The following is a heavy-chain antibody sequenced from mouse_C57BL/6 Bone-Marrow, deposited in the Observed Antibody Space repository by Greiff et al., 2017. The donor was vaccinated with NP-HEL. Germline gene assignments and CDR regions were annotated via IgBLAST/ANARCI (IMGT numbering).Heavy chain of an antibody. J-gene: IGHJ4*01. Sequence: VQLQQPGAELVKPGASVKLSCKASGYTFTSYWMQWVKQRPGQGLEWIGEIDPSDSYTNYNQKFKGKATLTVDTSSSTAYMQLSSLTSEDSAVYYCARYYYGSREAMDYWGQGTSVTVSS. CDR2: IDPSDSYT. CDR3: ARYYYGSREAMDY. V-gene: IGHV1-50*01. CDR1: GYTFTSYW. D-gene: IGHD1-1*01.